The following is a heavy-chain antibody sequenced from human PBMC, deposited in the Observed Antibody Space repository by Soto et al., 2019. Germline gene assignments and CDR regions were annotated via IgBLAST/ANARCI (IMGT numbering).Heavy chain of an antibody. CDR2: INPGGDVI. V-gene: IGHV3-11*04. Sequence: AGGSLRLSCAASGFNLRDYYMTWIRQAPGKGLELLSYINPGGDVIKYVDSVKGRFTISRDNSKNTLYLQMNSLRAEDTAVYYCARGWHDSSGYYYFYFDYWGQGTLVTVSS. CDR3: ARGWHDSSGYYYFYFDY. CDR1: GFNLRDYY. D-gene: IGHD3-22*01. J-gene: IGHJ4*02.